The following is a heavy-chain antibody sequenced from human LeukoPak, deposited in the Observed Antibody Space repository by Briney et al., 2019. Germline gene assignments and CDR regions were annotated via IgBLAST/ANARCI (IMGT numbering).Heavy chain of an antibody. CDR2: IRGRDDST. CDR3: AKWGDYDILTGYYDPDY. Sequence: GASLRLSCAASGFTVTNYAMYWVRQAPGTWLEWVSAIRGRDDSTYYADSVKGRFTISRDTSKNTLFLQRNSLRAEDTAVYYCAKWGDYDILTGYYDPDYWSQGTLVTVSS. D-gene: IGHD3-9*01. CDR1: GFTVTNYA. V-gene: IGHV3-23*01. J-gene: IGHJ4*02.